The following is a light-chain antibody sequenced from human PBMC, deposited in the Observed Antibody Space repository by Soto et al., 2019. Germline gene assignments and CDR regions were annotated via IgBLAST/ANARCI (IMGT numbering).Light chain of an antibody. V-gene: IGLV2-14*03. J-gene: IGLJ2*01. CDR2: DVS. Sequence: QSALTQPASVSGSLGQSITISCTGTSGDVGTYDYVSWYQQHPGKAPKLMIFDVSSRPSGISTRFSGSKSGNTASLTISGLQAEDEADYYCSSYLTNTVAFGGGTKVTV. CDR3: SSYLTNTVA. CDR1: SGDVGTYDY.